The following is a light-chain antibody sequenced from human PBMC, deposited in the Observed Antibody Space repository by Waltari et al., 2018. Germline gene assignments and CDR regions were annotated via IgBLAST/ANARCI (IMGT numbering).Light chain of an antibody. CDR3: NSYSTSSTFV. CDR1: NSEVGGYNF. V-gene: IGLV2-14*01. CDR2: DVS. J-gene: IGLJ1*01. Sequence: QSALTQPASVSGPPGQSIPIPRTGSNSEVGGYNFVSWYQQHPGKAPKLMIYDVSNRPSGVSNRFSGSKSGNTASLTISGLQPEDAADYYCNSYSTSSTFVFGTGTRVTVL.